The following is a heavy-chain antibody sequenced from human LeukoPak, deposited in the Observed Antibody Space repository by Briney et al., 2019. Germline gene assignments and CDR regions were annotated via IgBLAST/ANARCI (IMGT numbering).Heavy chain of an antibody. V-gene: IGHV3-33*01. CDR2: IWYDGTNK. Sequence: GRSLRLSCAASGFTFSSYGMHWVRQAPGKGLEWVALIWYDGTNKYYADSVKGRFTISRDSSKNTLYLQMNNLRAEDTAVYYCARGPYYYDISGSPRGDYWGQGSLVTVSS. J-gene: IGHJ4*02. CDR1: GFTFSSYG. D-gene: IGHD3-22*01. CDR3: ARGPYYYDISGSPRGDY.